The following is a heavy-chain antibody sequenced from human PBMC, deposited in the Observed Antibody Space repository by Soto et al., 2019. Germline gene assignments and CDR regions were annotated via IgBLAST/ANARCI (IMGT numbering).Heavy chain of an antibody. CDR2: IYRGGST. CDR3: ARGVGGSYGIHFDY. Sequence: GGSLRLSCAASGFTVSSNYMSWVRQAPGKGLEWVSVIYRGGSTYYADSVKGRFTISRDNSKNTLYLQMNSLRAEATPVSYCARGVGGSYGIHFDYWGQGTLVSVSS. CDR1: GFTVSSNY. D-gene: IGHD2-21*02. V-gene: IGHV3-53*01. J-gene: IGHJ4*02.